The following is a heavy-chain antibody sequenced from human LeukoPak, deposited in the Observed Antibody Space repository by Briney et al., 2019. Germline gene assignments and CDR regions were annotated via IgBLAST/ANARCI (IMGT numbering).Heavy chain of an antibody. CDR3: ARDRKYYGSGLMDV. D-gene: IGHD3-10*01. J-gene: IGHJ6*03. Sequence: ASVKVSCKASGYTFTSYAMHWVRQAPGQRLEWMGWINAGNGNTRYSKELQGRVTITRDTSASTGYMELSGLRSEDMAVYYCARDRKYYGSGLMDVWGKGTTVTVSS. CDR1: GYTFTSYA. V-gene: IGHV1-3*03. CDR2: INAGNGNT.